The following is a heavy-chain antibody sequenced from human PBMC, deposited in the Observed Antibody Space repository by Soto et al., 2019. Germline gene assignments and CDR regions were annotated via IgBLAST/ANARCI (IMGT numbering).Heavy chain of an antibody. D-gene: IGHD1-1*01. V-gene: IGHV6-1*01. Sequence: LSLTCVISGNNVSANSAGWNWIRQSPSRGLEWLGRTYYRSKWNNDYAASVKSRITVNPDTSKNQFSLHLNSVTPDDTGVYYCVRNSWNAPPAFDFWGQGIQVTVSS. CDR2: TYYRSKWNN. J-gene: IGHJ4*02. CDR1: GNNVSANSAG. CDR3: VRNSWNAPPAFDF.